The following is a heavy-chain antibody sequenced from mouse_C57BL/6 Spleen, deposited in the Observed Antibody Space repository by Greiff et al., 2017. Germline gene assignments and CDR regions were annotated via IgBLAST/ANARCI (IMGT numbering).Heavy chain of an antibody. CDR3: ASLLTGVFVY. V-gene: IGHV5-9*01. Sequence: EVQRVESGGGLVKPGGSLKLSCAASGFTFSSYTMSWVRQTPEKRLEWVATISGGGGNTYYPDSVKGRFTISRDNAKNTLYLQMSSLRSEDTALYYCASLLTGVFVYWGQGTLVTVSA. D-gene: IGHD4-1*01. J-gene: IGHJ3*01. CDR2: ISGGGGNT. CDR1: GFTFSSYT.